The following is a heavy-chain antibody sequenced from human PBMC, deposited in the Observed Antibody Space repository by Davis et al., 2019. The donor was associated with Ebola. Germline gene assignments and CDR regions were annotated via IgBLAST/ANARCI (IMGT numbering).Heavy chain of an antibody. J-gene: IGHJ4*02. CDR3: ARESLNTGCSGGSCYVDY. V-gene: IGHV3-33*01. CDR1: GFTFSSYG. D-gene: IGHD2-15*01. Sequence: GESLKISCAASGFTFSSYGMHWVRQAPGKGLEWVAVIWYDGSNKYYADSVKGRFTISRDNAKNSLYLQMNSLRAEDTAVYYCARESLNTGCSGGSCYVDYWGQGTLVTVSS. CDR2: IWYDGSNK.